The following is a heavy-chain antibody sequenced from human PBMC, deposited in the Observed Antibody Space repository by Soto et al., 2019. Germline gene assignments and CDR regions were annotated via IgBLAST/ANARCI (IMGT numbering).Heavy chain of an antibody. CDR1: GFTFSSYG. D-gene: IGHD2-21*02. CDR3: AKEIVVVTATMPRNYYYYGMDV. CDR2: ISYDGSNK. J-gene: IGHJ6*02. Sequence: QVQLVESGGGVVQPGRSLRLSCAASGFTFSSYGMHWVRQAPGKGLEWVAVISYDGSNKYYADSVKARFTISRDNFKNTLYLQMNSLRAEDTAVYYCAKEIVVVTATMPRNYYYYGMDVWGQGTTVTVSS. V-gene: IGHV3-30*18.